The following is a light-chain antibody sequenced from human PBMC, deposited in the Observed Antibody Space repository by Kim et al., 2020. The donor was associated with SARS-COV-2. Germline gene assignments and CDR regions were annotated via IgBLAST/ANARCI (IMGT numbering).Light chain of an antibody. J-gene: IGLJ2*01. V-gene: IGLV3-19*01. Sequence: ALGQTVRITCQGDSLRADYASWYQQRAGPAPVLVAYGKNYLPSGIPARFSGSNSRNTASLTISGAQAEDEADYYCCSRDSNGDHVLFGGGTQLTVL. CDR3: CSRDSNGDHVL. CDR1: SLRADY. CDR2: GKN.